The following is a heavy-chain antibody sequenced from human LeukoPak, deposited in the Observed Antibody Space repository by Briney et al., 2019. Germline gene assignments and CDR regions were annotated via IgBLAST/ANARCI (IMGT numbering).Heavy chain of an antibody. J-gene: IGHJ5*02. D-gene: IGHD6-19*01. CDR2: IIPIFGTA. CDR3: ARTSVAGTSWFDP. CDR1: GGTFSSYA. Sequence: ASVKVSCKASGGTFSSYAISWVRQAPGQGLEWMGGIIPIFGTANYAQKFQGRVTITADESTSPAYMELSSLRSEDTAVYYCARTSVAGTSWFDPWGQGTLVTVSS. V-gene: IGHV1-69*13.